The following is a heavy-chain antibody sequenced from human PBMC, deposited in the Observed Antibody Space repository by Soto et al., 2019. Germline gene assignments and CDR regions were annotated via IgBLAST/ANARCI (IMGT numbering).Heavy chain of an antibody. CDR3: AKPYYDSSGPDLGARDSYYYYGMDV. J-gene: IGHJ6*02. V-gene: IGHV3-23*01. Sequence: EVQLLESGGGLVQPGGSLRLSCAASGFTFSSYAMSWVRQAPGKGLEWVSAISGSGGSTYYADSVKGRFTISRDNSKNTLYLQMNILRAEDTAVYYCAKPYYDSSGPDLGARDSYYYYGMDVWGQGTTVTVSS. D-gene: IGHD3-22*01. CDR2: ISGSGGST. CDR1: GFTFSSYA.